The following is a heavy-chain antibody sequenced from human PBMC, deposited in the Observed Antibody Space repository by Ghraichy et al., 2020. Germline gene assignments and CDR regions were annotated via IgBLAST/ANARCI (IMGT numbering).Heavy chain of an antibody. CDR3: ATSQHSTAWN. V-gene: IGHV3-7*01. CDR1: GVTSSNYW. CDR2: INTAGTDK. D-gene: IGHD2/OR15-2a*01. J-gene: IGHJ4*02. Sequence: GESLNISCAASGVTSSNYWMSWVRHAQGKGLEWVAHINTAGTDKYYVDSVKGRFTISRDNAKNSLYLQLNSLRPGDTAVYFCATSQHSTAWNWGQGTLVTVSS.